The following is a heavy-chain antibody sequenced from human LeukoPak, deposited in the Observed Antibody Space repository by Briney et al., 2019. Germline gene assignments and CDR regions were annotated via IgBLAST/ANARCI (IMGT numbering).Heavy chain of an antibody. V-gene: IGHV4-4*07. J-gene: IGHJ5*02. CDR3: ARGRPQGYCSGGSYYYRGYNWFDP. D-gene: IGHD2-15*01. CDR1: GGSISSYY. Sequence: SETLSLTCTVSGGSISSYYWSWIRQPAGKGLEWIGRIYTSGSTNYNPSLKSRVTMSVDTSKNQFSLKLSSVTAADTAVYYCARGRPQGYCSGGSYYYRGYNWFDPWGQGTLVTVSS. CDR2: IYTSGST.